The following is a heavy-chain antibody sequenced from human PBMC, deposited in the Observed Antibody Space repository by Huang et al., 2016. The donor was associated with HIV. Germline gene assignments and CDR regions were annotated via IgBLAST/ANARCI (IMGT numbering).Heavy chain of an antibody. CDR2: IIPIFGTR. CDR1: GGSFNNFG. J-gene: IGHJ3*01. D-gene: IGHD3-16*01. Sequence: QVQLVQSGAEGRKPGYSVKVSCRASGGSFNNFGINWVRQAPGQGLEWRGAIIPIFGTRNDSQRFQGSVTIPADETTGVVYMELSSLRSDDTAVYFCAKRGGAWGSPYAFDLWGPGTMVTVSS. V-gene: IGHV1-69*13. CDR3: AKRGGAWGSPYAFDL.